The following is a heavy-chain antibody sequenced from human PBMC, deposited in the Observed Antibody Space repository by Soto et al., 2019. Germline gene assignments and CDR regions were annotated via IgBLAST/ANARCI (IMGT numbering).Heavy chain of an antibody. Sequence: QVQLQESGPGLVKPSQTLSLTCTVSGGSISTGGYYWSWIRQHPGRGLEWIGYIYHSGMTFSNPSLQSRVAISIDTSKNKSSLELSSVTAADTAVYYCATVRWELHDAFDIWGQGTMVSVSS. CDR2: IYHSGMT. CDR3: ATVRWELHDAFDI. D-gene: IGHD1-26*01. J-gene: IGHJ3*02. V-gene: IGHV4-31*03. CDR1: GGSISTGGYY.